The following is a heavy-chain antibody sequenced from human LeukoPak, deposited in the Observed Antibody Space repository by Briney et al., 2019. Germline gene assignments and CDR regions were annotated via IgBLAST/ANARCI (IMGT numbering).Heavy chain of an antibody. CDR3: ARGAGSSWSAWFDP. V-gene: IGHV4-39*07. Sequence: SETLSLTCTVSGGSISSSSYYWGWIRQPPGKGLEWIGSIYYSGSTYYNPSLKSRVTISVDTSKNQFSLKLSSVTAADTAVYYCARGAGSSWSAWFDPWGQGTLVTVSS. CDR2: IYYSGST. D-gene: IGHD6-13*01. J-gene: IGHJ5*02. CDR1: GGSISSSSYY.